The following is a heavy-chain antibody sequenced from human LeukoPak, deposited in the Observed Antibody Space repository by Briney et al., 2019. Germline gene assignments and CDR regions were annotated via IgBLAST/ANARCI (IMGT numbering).Heavy chain of an antibody. V-gene: IGHV3-21*01. CDR2: ISSSSSYI. J-gene: IGHJ4*02. CDR3: ARDFGSYYCSSTSCYHFDY. Sequence: GGSLRLSCAASGFTFSSYSMNWVRQAPGKGLEWVSSISSSSSYIYYADSVKGRFTISRDDAKNSLYLQMNSLRAEDTAVYYCARDFGSYYCSSTSCYHFDYWGQGTLVTVSS. CDR1: GFTFSSYS. D-gene: IGHD2-2*01.